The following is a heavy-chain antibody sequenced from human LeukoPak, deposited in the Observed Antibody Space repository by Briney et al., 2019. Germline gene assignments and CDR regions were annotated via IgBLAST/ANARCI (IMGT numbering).Heavy chain of an antibody. CDR2: IYHSGST. J-gene: IGHJ4*02. Sequence: ASQTLSLTCTVSGGSISSGGYYWSWIRQPPGKGLEWIGYIYHSGSTYYNPSLKSRVTISVDRSKNQFSLKLSSVTAADTAVYYCARSRDTVTIDYWGQGTLVTVSS. CDR1: GGSISSGGYY. CDR3: ARSRDTVTIDY. D-gene: IGHD4-17*01. V-gene: IGHV4-30-2*01.